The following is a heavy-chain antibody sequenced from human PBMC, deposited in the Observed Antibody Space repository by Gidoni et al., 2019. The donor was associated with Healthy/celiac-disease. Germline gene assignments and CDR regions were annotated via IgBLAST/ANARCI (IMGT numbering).Heavy chain of an antibody. CDR1: GFTFSSYW. CDR3: ARDRDSGFDY. V-gene: IGHV3-7*01. Sequence: AASGFTFSSYWMSWVRQVPGKGLEWVANIKQDGSEKYYVDSVKSRFTISRDNAKNSLYLQMNSLRAEDTAVYYCARDRDSGFDYWGQGTLVTVSS. J-gene: IGHJ4*02. CDR2: IKQDGSEK. D-gene: IGHD6-19*01.